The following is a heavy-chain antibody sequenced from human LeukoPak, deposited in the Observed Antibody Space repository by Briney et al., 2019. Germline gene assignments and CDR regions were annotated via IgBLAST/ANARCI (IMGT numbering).Heavy chain of an antibody. V-gene: IGHV3-11*06. Sequence: GGSLRLSCAASGFTFSDFYMSWIRQAPGKGLEWVSYISGGTNYTNYADSVKGRFTISRDNAKNSLYLQMNSLRADDTAVYYCARGLRVEMPTTDPSYFDYWGQGTLVTVSS. J-gene: IGHJ4*02. CDR3: ARGLRVEMPTTDPSYFDY. CDR1: GFTFSDFY. CDR2: ISGGTNYT. D-gene: IGHD5-24*01.